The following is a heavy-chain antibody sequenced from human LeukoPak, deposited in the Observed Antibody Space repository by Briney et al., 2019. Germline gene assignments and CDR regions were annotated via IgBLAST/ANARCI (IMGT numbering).Heavy chain of an antibody. CDR3: AKDRYPNTAMVTWDY. CDR2: ISPSGDIT. J-gene: IGHJ4*02. V-gene: IGHV3-23*01. D-gene: IGHD5-18*01. Sequence: GGSLRLSCAASGFTFSNHGMNWVRQAPGKGLEWVSGISPSGDITYYADSVKGRFTISRDNAKNSLYLQMNSLRAEDMALYYCAKDRYPNTAMVTWDYWGQGTLVTVSS. CDR1: GFTFSNHG.